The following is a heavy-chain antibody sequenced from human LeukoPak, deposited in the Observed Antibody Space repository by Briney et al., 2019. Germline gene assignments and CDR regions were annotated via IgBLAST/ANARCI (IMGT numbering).Heavy chain of an antibody. J-gene: IGHJ3*02. CDR2: IYSCGST. V-gene: IGHV3-66*01. Sequence: GGSLRLSCAASGFTVSSNYMSWVRQAPGKGLEWVSVIYSCGSTYYADSVKGRFTISRDNGKNSLLLQMNSLRAEDTALYYCARGYSRAAFDIWGQGTVVAVSS. D-gene: IGHD2-15*01. CDR3: ARGYSRAAFDI. CDR1: GFTVSSNY.